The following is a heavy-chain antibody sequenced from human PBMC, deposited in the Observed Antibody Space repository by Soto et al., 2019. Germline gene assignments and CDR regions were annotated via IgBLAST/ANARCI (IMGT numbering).Heavy chain of an antibody. CDR1: GGSVSSGSYY. Sequence: QVQLQESGPGLVKPSETLSLTCTVSGGSVSSGSYYWSWIRQPPGKGLEWIGYIYYSGSTNYNPYLKSRVTISVDTSKNQFSLKLSSVTAADTAVYYCARAYIVVVPAASPNWFDPWGQGTLVTVSS. CDR2: IYYSGST. D-gene: IGHD2-2*01. V-gene: IGHV4-61*01. CDR3: ARAYIVVVPAASPNWFDP. J-gene: IGHJ5*02.